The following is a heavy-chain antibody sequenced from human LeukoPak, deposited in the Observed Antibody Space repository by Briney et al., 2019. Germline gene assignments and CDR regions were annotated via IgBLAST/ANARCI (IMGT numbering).Heavy chain of an antibody. D-gene: IGHD2-2*01. V-gene: IGHV3-11*04. Sequence: GGSLRLSCAASGFSFSRYYMSWVRHTPGKALEWISYIPTSGISVQYADSVRGRFTASRDDAKNSLHLQMDSLRAEDTAVYYCARVGGYCSSTSCYTNWFDPWGQGTLVTVSS. CDR3: ARVGGYCSSTSCYTNWFDP. CDR1: GFSFSRYY. CDR2: IPTSGISV. J-gene: IGHJ5*02.